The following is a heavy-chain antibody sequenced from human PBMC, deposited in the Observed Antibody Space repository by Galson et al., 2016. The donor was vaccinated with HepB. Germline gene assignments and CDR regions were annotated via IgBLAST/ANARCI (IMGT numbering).Heavy chain of an antibody. CDR1: DESFSGYS. CDR2: INHSGST. Sequence: SETLYLTCGVYDESFSGYSRRWIRQPPGKGQEWIGEINHSGSTNYCPSLKSRVPISVDTSKNQFSLNLSYVTAADPAVDYCAREIAAHPDFDYCGQGTMVTISS. J-gene: IGHJ4*02. CDR3: AREIAAHPDFDY. V-gene: IGHV4-34*01. D-gene: IGHD6-6*01.